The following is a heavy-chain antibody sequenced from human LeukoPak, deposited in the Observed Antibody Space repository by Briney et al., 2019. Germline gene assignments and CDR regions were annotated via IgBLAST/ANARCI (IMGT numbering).Heavy chain of an antibody. V-gene: IGHV3-23*01. CDR3: ARETSRQAGTDDAFDI. J-gene: IGHJ3*02. CDR2: ISGSGGST. Sequence: PGGSLRLSCAASGFTFSSYAMSWVRQAPGKGLEWVSAISGSGGSTYYADSVKGRFTISRDNAKNSLYLQMNSLRAEDTAVYYCARETSRQAGTDDAFDIWGQGTMVTVSS. CDR1: GFTFSSYA. D-gene: IGHD6-19*01.